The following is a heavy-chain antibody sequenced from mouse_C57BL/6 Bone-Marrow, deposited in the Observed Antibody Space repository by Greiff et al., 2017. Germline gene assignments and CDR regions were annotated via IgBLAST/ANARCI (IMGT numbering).Heavy chain of an antibody. Sequence: QVQLQQPGAELVRPGSSVKLSCKASGYTFTSYWMDWVKQRPGQGLEWIGNIYPSDSETHYNQKFKDKATLTVDKSASTAYMQLRSLTSEESAVYYCALWYFYAMDYWGQGTSVTVSS. CDR3: ALWYFYAMDY. V-gene: IGHV1-61*01. D-gene: IGHD1-1*02. CDR1: GYTFTSYW. J-gene: IGHJ4*01. CDR2: IYPSDSET.